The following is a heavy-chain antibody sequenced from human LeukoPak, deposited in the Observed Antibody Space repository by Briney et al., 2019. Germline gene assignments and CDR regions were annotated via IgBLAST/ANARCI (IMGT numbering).Heavy chain of an antibody. Sequence: PSETLSLTCAVYGGSFSGYYWSWIRQPPGKGLEWIGEINHSGSTNYNPSLKSRVTISVDTSKNQFSLKLSSVTAADTAVYYCARHGPYYGSGSFHWFDPWGQGTLVTVSS. CDR3: ARHGPYYGSGSFHWFDP. CDR2: INHSGST. V-gene: IGHV4-34*01. J-gene: IGHJ5*02. CDR1: GGSFSGYY. D-gene: IGHD3-10*01.